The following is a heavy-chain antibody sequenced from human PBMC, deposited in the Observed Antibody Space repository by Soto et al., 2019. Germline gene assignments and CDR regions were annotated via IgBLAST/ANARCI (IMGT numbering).Heavy chain of an antibody. CDR2: MWYDGRNK. CDR3: ARETDSSSWYLSMHY. V-gene: IGHV3-33*01. CDR1: GFTFSSHG. Sequence: ESVGGVVQPGRSLRLSCAASGFTFSSHGMHWVRQAPGKGLEWVAVMWYDGRNKYYADSVKSRFTISRDNSKYTLYLQMNSLRAEDTAVYYCARETDSSSWYLSMHYWGQGTLVTVSS. J-gene: IGHJ4*02. D-gene: IGHD6-13*01.